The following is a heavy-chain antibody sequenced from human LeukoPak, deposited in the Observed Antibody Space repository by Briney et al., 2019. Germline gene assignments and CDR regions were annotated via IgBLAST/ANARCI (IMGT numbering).Heavy chain of an antibody. CDR1: GFTFDDYA. Sequence: GGSLRLSCAASGFTFDDYAMHWVRQAPGRGLEWVSGISWNSVNIGYADSVKGRFTISRDKAKNSLYLQMDSLRTEDTALYYCAKDEGLTGIRRNPNYFYGMDVWGQGTTVTVSS. D-gene: IGHD7-27*01. J-gene: IGHJ6*02. CDR3: AKDEGLTGIRRNPNYFYGMDV. V-gene: IGHV3-9*01. CDR2: ISWNSVNI.